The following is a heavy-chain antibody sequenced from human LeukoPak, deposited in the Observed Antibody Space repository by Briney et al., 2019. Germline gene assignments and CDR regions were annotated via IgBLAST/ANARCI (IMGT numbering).Heavy chain of an antibody. V-gene: IGHV5-51*01. J-gene: IGHJ6*03. CDR3: ARHESSWPYYYYRDV. CDR1: EYSFTSYW. D-gene: IGHD5-12*01. Sequence: GESLKISCKGSEYSFTSYWIGWVRQMPGKGLEWMGIIYPGDSDTRYSPSFQGQVTISADKSIGTAYLQWSSLKASDTAMYYCARHESSWPYYYYRDVWGKGTTVTVSS. CDR2: IYPGDSDT.